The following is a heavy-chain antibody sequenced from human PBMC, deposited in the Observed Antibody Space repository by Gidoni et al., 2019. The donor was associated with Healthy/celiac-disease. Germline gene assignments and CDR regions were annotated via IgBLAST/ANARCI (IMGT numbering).Heavy chain of an antibody. D-gene: IGHD3-22*01. CDR2: ISGSGGST. Sequence: EVQLLESGGGLVQPGGSLRLSCAASGFTFSSYAMSRVRQAPGKGLEWVSAISGSGGSTYYADSVKGRFTISRDNSKNTLYLQMNSLRAEDTAVYYCAKKPVRRRHQWYDSSGPFLVYFDLWGRGTLVTVSS. J-gene: IGHJ2*01. CDR3: AKKPVRRRHQWYDSSGPFLVYFDL. CDR1: GFTFSSYA. V-gene: IGHV3-23*01.